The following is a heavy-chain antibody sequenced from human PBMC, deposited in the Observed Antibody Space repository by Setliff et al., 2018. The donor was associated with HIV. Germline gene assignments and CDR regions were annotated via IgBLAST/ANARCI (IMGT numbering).Heavy chain of an antibody. Sequence: GASVKVSCKASGYTFLTYGISWVRQAPGHGLEWMGWISPYNGHTNYAQNFQGRVNMTTDTSTSRAYMELRSLRSDDTPAYFCARLGSGWSDSYYYAMDVWGQGTTVTVSS. J-gene: IGHJ6*02. CDR1: GYTFLTYG. CDR2: ISPYNGHT. V-gene: IGHV1-18*01. CDR3: ARLGSGWSDSYYYAMDV. D-gene: IGHD6-19*01.